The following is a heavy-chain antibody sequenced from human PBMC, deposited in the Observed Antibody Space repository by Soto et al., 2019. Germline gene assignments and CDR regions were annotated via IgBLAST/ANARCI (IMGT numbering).Heavy chain of an antibody. D-gene: IGHD6-13*01. J-gene: IGHJ3*02. CDR3: ARSQRIAAAGLSAFDI. CDR2: IIPIFGTA. V-gene: IGHV1-69*13. Sequence: SVKVSCKASGGTFSSYAISWVRQAPGQGLEWMGGIIPIFGTANYAQKFQGRVTITADESTSTAYMELSSLRSEDTAVYYCARSQRIAAAGLSAFDIWGQGTMVTVSS. CDR1: GGTFSSYA.